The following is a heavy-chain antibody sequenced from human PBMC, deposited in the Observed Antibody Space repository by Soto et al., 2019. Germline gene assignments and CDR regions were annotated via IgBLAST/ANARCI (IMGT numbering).Heavy chain of an antibody. CDR2: ISGSNGNT. V-gene: IGHV1-18*01. CDR1: GYTFTSYG. Sequence: QVQLVQSGAEVKKPGASVKVSCKASGYTFTSYGWVRQAPGQGLEWLGWISGSNGNTNYAQKLQGRVTMTTDTPTSTAYMELRSLRSDDTAVYYCARVRAAPGSYYFDYWAREPWSPSPQ. CDR3: ARVRAAPGSYYFDY. J-gene: IGHJ4*02. D-gene: IGHD6-13*01.